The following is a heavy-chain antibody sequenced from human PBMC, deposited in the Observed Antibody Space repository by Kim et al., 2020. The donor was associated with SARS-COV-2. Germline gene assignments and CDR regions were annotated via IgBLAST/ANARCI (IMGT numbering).Heavy chain of an antibody. D-gene: IGHD2-2*01. Sequence: SETLSLTCAVYGGSFSGYYWSWIRQPPGKGLEWIGEINHSGSTNYNPSLKSRVTISVDTSKNQFSLKLSSVTAADTAVYYCARGHRPTYIVVVPAAILGTLDYWGQGTLVTVSS. J-gene: IGHJ4*02. CDR3: ARGHRPTYIVVVPAAILGTLDY. CDR1: GGSFSGYY. CDR2: INHSGST. V-gene: IGHV4-34*01.